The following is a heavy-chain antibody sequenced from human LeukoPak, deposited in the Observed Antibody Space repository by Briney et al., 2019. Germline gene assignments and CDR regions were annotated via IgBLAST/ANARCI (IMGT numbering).Heavy chain of an antibody. Sequence: PSETLSLTCTVSGGSISSYYWRWIPQPPGKGLEWLGYIYYSGSPNYNPSLKSRVFISVDTSKNQFSLKLSSVTAADTAVYYCARDLTGTTYVDYWGRGTRVIVSS. CDR1: GGSISSYY. V-gene: IGHV4-59*01. CDR2: IYYSGSP. J-gene: IGHJ4*02. D-gene: IGHD1-7*01. CDR3: ARDLTGTTYVDY.